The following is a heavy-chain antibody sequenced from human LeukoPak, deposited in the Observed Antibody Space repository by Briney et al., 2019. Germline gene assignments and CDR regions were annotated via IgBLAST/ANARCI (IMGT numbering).Heavy chain of an antibody. CDR3: ARMTVVPAVDYYYYMDA. CDR1: GGSISSYY. CDR2: IYTSGST. Sequence: SETLSLTCTVSGGSISSYYWSWIRQPAGKGLEWIGRIYTSGSTNYNPSLKSRVTMSVDTSKNQFSLKLSSVAAADTAVYYCARMTVVPAVDYYYYMDAWGKGTTVTVSS. V-gene: IGHV4-4*07. J-gene: IGHJ6*03. D-gene: IGHD2-2*01.